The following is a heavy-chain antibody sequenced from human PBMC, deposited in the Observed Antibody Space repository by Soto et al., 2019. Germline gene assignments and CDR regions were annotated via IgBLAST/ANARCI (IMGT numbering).Heavy chain of an antibody. D-gene: IGHD3-22*01. J-gene: IGHJ4*01. V-gene: IGHV5-10-1*01. CDR2: IDPSDSYT. Sequence: PGESLKISCKGSGYSFTSYWISWVRQMPGKGLEWMGRIDPSDSYTNYSPSFQGHVTISADKSISTAYLQWSSLKASDTAMYYCARGPYYYDSSGLFDYWGHGTLVTVSS. CDR3: ARGPYYYDSSGLFDY. CDR1: GYSFTSYW.